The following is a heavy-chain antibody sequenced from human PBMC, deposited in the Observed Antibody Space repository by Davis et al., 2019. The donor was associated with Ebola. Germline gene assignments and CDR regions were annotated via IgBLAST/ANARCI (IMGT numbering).Heavy chain of an antibody. CDR1: GYTFTSYG. D-gene: IGHD4-17*01. Sequence: AASVKVSCKASGYTFTSYGISWVRQAPGQGLEWMGWINTNTWNPTYAQGFTGRFVFSLDTSVRTAYLQITSLKAEDTAVYYCARGGLHGDSDYWGQGTLVTVSS. CDR2: INTNTWNP. CDR3: ARGGLHGDSDY. V-gene: IGHV7-4-1*02. J-gene: IGHJ4*02.